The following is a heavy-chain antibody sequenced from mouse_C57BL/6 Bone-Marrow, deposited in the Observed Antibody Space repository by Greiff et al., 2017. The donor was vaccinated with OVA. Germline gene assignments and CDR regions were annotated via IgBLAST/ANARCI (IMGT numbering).Heavy chain of an antibody. CDR2: IDPSDSYT. J-gene: IGHJ2*01. D-gene: IGHD2-3*01. V-gene: IGHV1-59*01. CDR1: GYTFTSYW. CDR3: ADGYYFGY. Sequence: QVQLQQPGAELVRPGTSVKLSCKASGYTFTSYWMHWVKQRPGQGLEWIGVIDPSDSYTNYNQKFKGKATLTVDTSSSTAYMQLSSLTSEDSAVYDCADGYYFGYWGRGTTLTVSS.